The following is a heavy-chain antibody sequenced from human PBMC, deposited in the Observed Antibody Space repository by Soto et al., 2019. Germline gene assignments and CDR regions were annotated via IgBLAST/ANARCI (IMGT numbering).Heavy chain of an antibody. CDR1: GDNLTELY. D-gene: IGHD2-21*01. J-gene: IGHJ5*02. V-gene: IGHV1-24*01. Sequence: QVQLVQSGAEVKKPGASVKVSCKVYGDNLTELYIHWVRQAPGKGLEWLGGIDPEDGEMISAQKFRGRITMTEDTSTDTAYMKLTSLRSEDTAIYYCAILLSPVHGHHLYNWFDPWGQGTLVTVSS. CDR2: IDPEDGEM. CDR3: AILLSPVHGHHLYNWFDP.